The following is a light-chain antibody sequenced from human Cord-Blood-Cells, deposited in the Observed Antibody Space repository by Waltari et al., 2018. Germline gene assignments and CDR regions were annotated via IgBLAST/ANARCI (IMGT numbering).Light chain of an antibody. CDR2: EVS. V-gene: IGLV2-8*01. J-gene: IGLJ3*02. CDR1: SSDVGGYNY. CDR3: SSYAGSNNWV. Sequence: QSALTQPPSASGSPGQSVTISCTGTSSDVGGYNYVSWYQQHPGKAPKLMIYEVSKRPSGVPDRCSGSKSGNTASLTVSGLQAEDEADYYYSSYAGSNNWVFGGGTKLTVL.